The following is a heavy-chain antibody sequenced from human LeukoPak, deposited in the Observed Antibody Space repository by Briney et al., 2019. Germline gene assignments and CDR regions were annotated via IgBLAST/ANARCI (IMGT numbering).Heavy chain of an antibody. CDR2: IYYSGST. D-gene: IGHD2-2*02. V-gene: IGHV4-31*03. J-gene: IGHJ6*02. CDR3: ARDNPYCSSTSCYSYYYGMDV. CDR1: GGSISSGGYY. Sequence: PSETLSLTCTVSGGSISSGGYYWSWIRQHPGKGLEWIGYIYYSGSTYYNPSLKSRVTISVDTPKNQFSLKLSSVTAADTAVYYCARDNPYCSSTSCYSYYYGMDVWGQGTTVTVSS.